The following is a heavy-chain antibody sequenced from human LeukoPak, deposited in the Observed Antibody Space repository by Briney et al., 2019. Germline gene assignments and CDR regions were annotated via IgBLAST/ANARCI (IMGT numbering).Heavy chain of an antibody. CDR2: ISGSGSTK. CDR3: AKEKRNLRGARDAFDI. CDR1: GFTFSSYA. V-gene: IGHV3-23*01. J-gene: IGHJ3*02. D-gene: IGHD1-26*01. Sequence: GGSLRLSCAASGFTFSSYAMSWVRQAPGKGLEWVSYISGSGSTKYYADSVKGRFTISRDNSKNTLDLQMNSLRAEDTATYYCAKEKRNLRGARDAFDIWGQGTMVTVSA.